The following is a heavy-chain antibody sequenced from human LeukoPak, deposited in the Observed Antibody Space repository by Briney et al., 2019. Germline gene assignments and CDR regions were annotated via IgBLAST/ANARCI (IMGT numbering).Heavy chain of an antibody. V-gene: IGHV3-11*05. J-gene: IGHJ4*02. CDR2: IPSTSSYT. Sequence: GGSLRLSCVASGFTFSDYYMSWVRQAPGKGLEWVSYIPSTSSYTSYADSVKGRFTISRDNAKNSLYLQMNSLRAEDTAVYYCARAANTAAGTPTLAIDYWGQGTLVTVSS. CDR1: GFTFSDYY. D-gene: IGHD6-13*01. CDR3: ARAANTAAGTPTLAIDY.